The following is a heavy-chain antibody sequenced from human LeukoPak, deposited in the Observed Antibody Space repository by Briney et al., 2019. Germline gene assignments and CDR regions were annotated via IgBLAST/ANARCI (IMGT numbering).Heavy chain of an antibody. CDR3: AGSFGELFDLVY. J-gene: IGHJ4*02. D-gene: IGHD3-10*01. CDR1: GGSISSYY. V-gene: IGHV4-59*08. Sequence: PSETLSLTCTVSGGSISSYYWSWIRQPPGKGLEWIGYIYYSGSTNYNPSLKSRVTISVDTSKNQFSLKLNSVTAVDTAVYYCAGSFGELFDLVYWGQGTLVTVSS. CDR2: IYYSGST.